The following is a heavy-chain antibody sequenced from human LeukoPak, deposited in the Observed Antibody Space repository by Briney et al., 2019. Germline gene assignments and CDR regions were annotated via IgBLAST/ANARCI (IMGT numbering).Heavy chain of an antibody. J-gene: IGHJ4*02. D-gene: IGHD6-13*01. Sequence: RLSCAXSGFTFXXYSMNWVRQAPGKGLEWVSSISSSSSYIYYADSVKGRFTISRDNAKNSLYLQMNSLRAEDTAVYYCARGEIAAAFDYWGQGTLVTVSS. V-gene: IGHV3-21*01. CDR1: GFTFXXYS. CDR3: ARGEIAAAFDY. CDR2: ISSSSSYI.